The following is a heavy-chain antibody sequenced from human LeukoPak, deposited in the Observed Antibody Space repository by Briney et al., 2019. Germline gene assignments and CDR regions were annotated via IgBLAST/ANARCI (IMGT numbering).Heavy chain of an antibody. CDR3: ARVDYGDYGFDY. CDR2: ISRSSDYI. CDR1: GFTFSSYN. J-gene: IGHJ4*02. V-gene: IGHV3-21*01. Sequence: PGGSLRLSCAASGFTFSSYNMNWVRQAPGKGLEWVSSISRSSDYIYYADSVKGRFTISRDNSKNTLYLQMNSLRAEDTAVYYCARVDYGDYGFDYWGQGTLVTVSS. D-gene: IGHD4-17*01.